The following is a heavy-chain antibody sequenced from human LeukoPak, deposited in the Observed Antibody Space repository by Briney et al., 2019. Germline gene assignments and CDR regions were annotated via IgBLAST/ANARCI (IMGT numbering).Heavy chain of an antibody. D-gene: IGHD3-10*01. CDR1: GYSFTSYW. CDR2: IYPGDSDT. V-gene: IGHV5-51*01. CDR3: ARMYYGSGSYYHVPPGAFDI. J-gene: IGHJ3*02. Sequence: GESLKISLKGSGYSFTSYWIGLVRQMPGKGLELMGIIYPGDSDTRYSPSFQGQVTISADKSISTAYLQWSSLKASDTAMYYCARMYYGSGSYYHVPPGAFDIWGQGTMVTVSS.